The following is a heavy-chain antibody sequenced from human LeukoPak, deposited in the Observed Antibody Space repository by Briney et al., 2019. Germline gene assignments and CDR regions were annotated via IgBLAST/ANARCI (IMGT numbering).Heavy chain of an antibody. J-gene: IGHJ4*02. Sequence: SETLSLTCAVYGGSFSGYYWSWIRQPPGKGLEWIGEIIHSGSTNYNPSLKSRVTISVDTSKNQFSLKLSSVTAADTAVYYCARGSITGTTRLDYWGQGTLVTVSS. CDR1: GGSFSGYY. V-gene: IGHV4-34*01. CDR2: IIHSGST. D-gene: IGHD1-7*01. CDR3: ARGSITGTTRLDY.